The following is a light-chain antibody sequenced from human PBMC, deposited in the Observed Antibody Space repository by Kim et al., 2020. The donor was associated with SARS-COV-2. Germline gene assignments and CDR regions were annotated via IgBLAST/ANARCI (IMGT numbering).Light chain of an antibody. J-gene: IGKJ1*01. Sequence: IVLTQSPGTLSLSPGERATLSCRASQSVSSSYLAWYQQKPGQAPRLLIYGASSRATGIPDRFSGSGSGTDFTLTISRLEPEDFAVYYCQQYGSSPWTFGRGSKVDFK. CDR1: QSVSSSY. CDR3: QQYGSSPWT. V-gene: IGKV3-20*01. CDR2: GAS.